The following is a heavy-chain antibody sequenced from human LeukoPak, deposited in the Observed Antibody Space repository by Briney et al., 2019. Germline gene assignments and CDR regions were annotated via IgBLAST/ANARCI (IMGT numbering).Heavy chain of an antibody. J-gene: IGHJ4*02. CDR1: GFTFDDYA. CDR2: INWNSQSI. CDR3: AKGSSYTKTYYCDY. V-gene: IGHV3-9*03. Sequence: PGGSLRLSCVVSGFTFDDYAMNWVQQAPGKGLEWVSGINWNSQSIAYADSVKGRFTISRDNAKNSLYLQMNDLRPEDMAFYYCAKGSSYTKTYYCDYWGQGTLVTVSS. D-gene: IGHD6-6*01.